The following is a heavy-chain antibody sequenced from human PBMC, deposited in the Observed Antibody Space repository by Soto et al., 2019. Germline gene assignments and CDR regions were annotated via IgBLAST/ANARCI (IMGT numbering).Heavy chain of an antibody. CDR3: ATDPSVVAATPDAFDI. D-gene: IGHD2-15*01. CDR1: GYTFTSYE. Sequence: ASVKVSCKASGYTFTSYEMHWVRQAPGQRLEWMGWINAGNGNTKYSQKFQGRVTMTEDTSTDTAYMELSSLRSEDTAVYYCATDPSVVAATPDAFDIWGQGTMVTVSS. CDR2: INAGNGNT. V-gene: IGHV1-3*01. J-gene: IGHJ3*02.